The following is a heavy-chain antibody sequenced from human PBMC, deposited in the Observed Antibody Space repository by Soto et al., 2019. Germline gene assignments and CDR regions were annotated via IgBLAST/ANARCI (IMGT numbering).Heavy chain of an antibody. Sequence: VSVKVSCKASGYTFSSYGISWVRQAPGQGLEWMGWISAYNGNTNYAQKLQGRVTMTTDTSTSTAYMELRSLRSDDTAVYYCARYDFWSGYFANSAAFDIWGQGTMVTVSS. D-gene: IGHD3-3*01. CDR1: GYTFSSYG. V-gene: IGHV1-18*01. CDR2: ISAYNGNT. J-gene: IGHJ3*02. CDR3: ARYDFWSGYFANSAAFDI.